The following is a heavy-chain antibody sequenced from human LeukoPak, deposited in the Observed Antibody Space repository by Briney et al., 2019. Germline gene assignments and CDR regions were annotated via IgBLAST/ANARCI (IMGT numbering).Heavy chain of an antibody. D-gene: IGHD3-22*01. V-gene: IGHV3-66*02. CDR2: IYSDSST. J-gene: IGHJ4*02. CDR3: ARDTDSSGYNGGSHY. Sequence: EPGGSLRLSCAASGFTVSTNYMSWVRQAPGKGLEWVSVIYSDSSTYYADSVKGRFTISRDNTKNTLYLQMNSLRDEDTAVYYCARDTDSSGYNGGSHYWGQGTLVTVSS. CDR1: GFTVSTNY.